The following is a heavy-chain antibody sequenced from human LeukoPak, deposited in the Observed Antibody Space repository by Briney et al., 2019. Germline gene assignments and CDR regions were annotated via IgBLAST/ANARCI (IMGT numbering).Heavy chain of an antibody. Sequence: VASVKVSCKTSGYTFTDRQMHWVRQAPGQGLEWMGWINPNSGGTNYAQKFQGRVTMTRDTSITTAYMELSRLRSDDTAVYYCARVLVDSFDYWGQGTLVTVSS. CDR1: GYTFTDRQ. J-gene: IGHJ4*02. V-gene: IGHV1-2*02. CDR3: ARVLVDSFDY. CDR2: INPNSGGT.